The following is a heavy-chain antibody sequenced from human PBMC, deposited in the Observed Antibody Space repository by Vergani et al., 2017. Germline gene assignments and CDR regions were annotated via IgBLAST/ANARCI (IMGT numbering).Heavy chain of an antibody. Sequence: VQLQQWGAGLLKPSETLCLTCAVYGGSFSGYYWSWVRQAPGKGLEWVSAISGSGGSTYYADSVKGRFTISRDNSKNTLYLQMNSLRAEDTAVYYCAKGSMHYWGQGTLVTVSS. CDR2: ISGSGGST. J-gene: IGHJ4*02. CDR1: GGSFSGYY. CDR3: AKGSMHY. D-gene: IGHD2-8*01. V-gene: IGHV3-23*01.